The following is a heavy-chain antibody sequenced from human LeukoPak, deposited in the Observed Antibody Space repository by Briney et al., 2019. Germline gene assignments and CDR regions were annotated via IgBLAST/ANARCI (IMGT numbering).Heavy chain of an antibody. Sequence: GGSLRLSCAASGFTFSSYGMHWVRQAPGKGLEWVAFIRYDGSNKYYADSVKGRFTISRDNSKNTLYLQMNSLRAEDTAVYYCAKLTSYSSSWYWWFDPWGQGTLVTVSS. D-gene: IGHD6-13*01. CDR3: AKLTSYSSSWYWWFDP. V-gene: IGHV3-30*02. CDR2: IRYDGSNK. J-gene: IGHJ5*02. CDR1: GFTFSSYG.